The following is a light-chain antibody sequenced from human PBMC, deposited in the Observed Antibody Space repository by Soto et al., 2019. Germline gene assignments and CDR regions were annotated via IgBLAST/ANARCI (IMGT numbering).Light chain of an antibody. V-gene: IGKV3-15*01. Sequence: EIVMTQSPATLSVSPGERATLSCRASQSVSSNLAWYKQKPGQAPRLLIYGASTRATGIPARFSGSGSETEVTRTINSLQSEDFAVYYCQQYTNWPRTFGQGTKVEI. J-gene: IGKJ1*01. CDR2: GAS. CDR1: QSVSSN. CDR3: QQYTNWPRT.